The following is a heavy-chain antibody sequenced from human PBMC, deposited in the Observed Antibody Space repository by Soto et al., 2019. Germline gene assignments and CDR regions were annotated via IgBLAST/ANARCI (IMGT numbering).Heavy chain of an antibody. J-gene: IGHJ4*02. CDR3: ARDRASGSFDY. D-gene: IGHD1-26*01. V-gene: IGHV7-4-1*01. Sequence: QVQLVQSGSESMQPGASVKVSCKGSGYNFNSHSITWLRQAPGQGLEWIGWINPNTGNPTYEQRFTGRFVFSVDTSVSTVYLQIFSLKDDDSDVYDCARDRASGSFDYWGQGTLVTVSS. CDR1: GYNFNSHS. CDR2: INPNTGNP.